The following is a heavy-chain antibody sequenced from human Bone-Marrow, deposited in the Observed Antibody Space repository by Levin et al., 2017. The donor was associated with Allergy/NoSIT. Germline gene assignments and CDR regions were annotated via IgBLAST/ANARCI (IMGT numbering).Heavy chain of an antibody. J-gene: IGHJ4*02. CDR3: AGSRWWDDIVDY. CDR2: IYGGRST. D-gene: IGHD2-15*01. Sequence: QAGGSLRLSCEASEFTVSSNYMSWVRQAPGKGLEWVALIYGGRSTHYADSVKGRFIISTDKSTNTLYLQLNSVRVDDTAVYYCAGSRWWDDIVDYWGQGTLVTVSS. V-gene: IGHV3-53*01. CDR1: EFTVSSNY.